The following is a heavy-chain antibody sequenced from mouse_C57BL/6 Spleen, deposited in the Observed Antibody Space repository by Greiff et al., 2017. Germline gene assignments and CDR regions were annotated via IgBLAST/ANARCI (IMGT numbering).Heavy chain of an antibody. J-gene: IGHJ1*03. D-gene: IGHD1-1*01. CDR2: ISYDGSN. CDR3: ARAPVVGYFDV. CDR1: GYSITSGYY. Sequence: EVKLVESGPGLVKPSQSLSLTCSVTGYSITSGYYWNWIRQFPGNKLEWMGYISYDGSNNYNPSLKNRISITRDTSKNQFFLKLNSVTTEDTATYYCARAPVVGYFDVWGTGTTVTVSS. V-gene: IGHV3-6*01.